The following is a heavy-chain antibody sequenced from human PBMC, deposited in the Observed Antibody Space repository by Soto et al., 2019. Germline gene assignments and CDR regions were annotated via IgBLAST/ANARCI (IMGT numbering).Heavy chain of an antibody. CDR2: ISAYNGNT. V-gene: IGHV1-18*01. CDR3: ARESRFFEWLSTQNAFDI. Sequence: ASVKVSCKASGYTFTSYGISWVRQAPGQGLEWMGWISAYNGNTNYAQKLQGRVTMTTDTSTSTAYMELRSLRSDDTAVYYCARESRFFEWLSTQNAFDIWGQGTMVTVSS. CDR1: GYTFTSYG. D-gene: IGHD3-3*01. J-gene: IGHJ3*02.